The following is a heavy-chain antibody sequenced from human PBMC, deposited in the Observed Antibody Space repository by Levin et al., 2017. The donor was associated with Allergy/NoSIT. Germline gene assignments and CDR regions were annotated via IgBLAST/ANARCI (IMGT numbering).Heavy chain of an antibody. CDR3: ARDSRYNWNRPFDY. J-gene: IGHJ4*02. CDR1: GFTFSSYW. Sequence: GGSLRLSCAASGFTFSSYWMSWVRQAPGKGLEWVANIKQDGSEKYYVDSVKGRFTISRDKAKNSLYLQMNSLRAEDTAVYYCARDSRYNWNRPFDYWGQGTLVTVSS. D-gene: IGHD1-20*01. CDR2: IKQDGSEK. V-gene: IGHV3-7*01.